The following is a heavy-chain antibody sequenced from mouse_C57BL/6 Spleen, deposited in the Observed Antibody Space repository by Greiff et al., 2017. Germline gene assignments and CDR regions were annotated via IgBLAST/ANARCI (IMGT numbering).Heavy chain of an antibody. V-gene: IGHV1-18*01. D-gene: IGHD1-1*01. CDR3: ARPYGSSQGYYAMDY. CDR1: GYTFTDYN. J-gene: IGHJ4*01. Sequence: VHVKQSGPELVKPGASVKIPCKASGYTFTDYNMDWVKQSHGKSLEWIGDINPNNGGTIYNQKFKGKATLTVDKSSSTAYMELRSLTSEDTAVYYCARPYGSSQGYYAMDYWGQGTSGTVSS. CDR2: INPNNGGT.